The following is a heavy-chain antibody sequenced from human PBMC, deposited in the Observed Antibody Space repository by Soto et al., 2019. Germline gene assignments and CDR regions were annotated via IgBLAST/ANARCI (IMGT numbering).Heavy chain of an antibody. CDR1: GFTFSSYW. J-gene: IGHJ4*02. V-gene: IGHV3-74*01. CDR3: ARVPYYYGSGSYTGY. D-gene: IGHD3-10*01. CDR2: INSDGSST. Sequence: EVQLVESGGGLVQPGGSLRLSCAASGFTFSSYWMHWVRQAPGKGLVWVSRINSDGSSTSYADSVKGRFTISRDNAKNTLYLQMNSLRAEDTAVYYSARVPYYYGSGSYTGYWGQGTLVTVSS.